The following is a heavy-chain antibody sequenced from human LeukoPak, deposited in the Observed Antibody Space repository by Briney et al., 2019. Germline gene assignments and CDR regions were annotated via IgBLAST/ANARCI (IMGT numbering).Heavy chain of an antibody. CDR3: ARDQVVRGVSGFPDAFDI. CDR2: IYYSGRT. J-gene: IGHJ3*02. D-gene: IGHD3-10*01. CDR1: GGSISSHY. Sequence: SETLSLTCTVSGGSISSHYWSWIRQPPGKGLEWIGYIYYSGRTNYNPSLKSRVTISVDTSKNQFSLKLSSVTAADTAVYYCARDQVVRGVSGFPDAFDIWGQGTMVTVSS. V-gene: IGHV4-59*11.